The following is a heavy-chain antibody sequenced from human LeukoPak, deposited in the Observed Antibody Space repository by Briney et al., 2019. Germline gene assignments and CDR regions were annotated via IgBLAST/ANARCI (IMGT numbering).Heavy chain of an antibody. Sequence: ASVKVSCKAFGYTFTSYGISWVRQAPGQGLEWMGWISAYNGNTNYAQKLQGRVTMTTDTSTSTAYMELRSLRSDDTAVYYCARTYYDFWGAYGFDNWFDPWGQGTLVTVSS. J-gene: IGHJ5*02. CDR1: GYTFTSYG. D-gene: IGHD3-3*01. V-gene: IGHV1-18*01. CDR2: ISAYNGNT. CDR3: ARTYYDFWGAYGFDNWFDP.